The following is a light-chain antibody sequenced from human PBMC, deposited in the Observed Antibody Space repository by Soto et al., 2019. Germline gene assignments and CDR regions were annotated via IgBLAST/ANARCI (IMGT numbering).Light chain of an antibody. CDR3: SSYKSSSTLPYV. CDR2: DVN. CDR1: SSDVGGYNL. V-gene: IGLV2-14*01. Sequence: QSVRTQPASVSGSPGQSITISCTGTSSDVGGYNLVSWYQQYPDKAPKLMIFDVNTRPSGVSNRFSGSKSGNTASLTISGLQAEDEADYYCSSYKSSSTLPYVFGTGTQLTVL. J-gene: IGLJ1*01.